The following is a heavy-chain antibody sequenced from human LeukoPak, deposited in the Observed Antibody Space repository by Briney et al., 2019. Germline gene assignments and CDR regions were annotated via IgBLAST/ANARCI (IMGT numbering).Heavy chain of an antibody. Sequence: GGSLRLSCAASGFTFSSYAMHWVRQAPGKGLEWVAVISYDGSNKYYADSVKGRFTISRDNSKNTLYLQMNSLRAEDTAVYYCAKLYGDPFDYWGQGTLVTVSS. V-gene: IGHV3-30*04. CDR1: GFTFSSYA. J-gene: IGHJ4*02. CDR2: ISYDGSNK. CDR3: AKLYGDPFDY. D-gene: IGHD4-17*01.